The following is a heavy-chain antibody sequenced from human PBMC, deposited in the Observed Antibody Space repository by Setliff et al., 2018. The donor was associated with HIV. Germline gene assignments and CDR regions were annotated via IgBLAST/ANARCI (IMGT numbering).Heavy chain of an antibody. CDR3: ARVEAKVRGATYGMDV. V-gene: IGHV4-34*01. CDR1: GGSFSGYY. Sequence: PSETLSLTCTVYGGSFSGYYWSWIRQPPGMGLEWIGEINQSENARNSPSLKSRVTISLDTSKNQLSLNLTSVTAADTAVYYCARVEAKVRGATYGMDVWGHGTTVTV. D-gene: IGHD3-10*01. J-gene: IGHJ6*02. CDR2: INQSENA.